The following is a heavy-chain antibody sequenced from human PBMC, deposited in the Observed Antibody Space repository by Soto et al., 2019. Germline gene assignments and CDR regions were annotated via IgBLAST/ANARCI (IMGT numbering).Heavy chain of an antibody. Sequence: QVQLVQSGAEVKKPGASVKVSCKASGYTFTSYVSWVRQAPGQGLEWMGWISAYNGNTNYAQKLQGRVTMTTDTSTSTDYMEVRSLRSDDTAVYDCAGGLAAAIYDYWGQGTLVTVSS. CDR2: ISAYNGNT. CDR1: GYTFTSY. CDR3: AGGLAAAIYDY. J-gene: IGHJ4*02. V-gene: IGHV1-18*01. D-gene: IGHD6-13*01.